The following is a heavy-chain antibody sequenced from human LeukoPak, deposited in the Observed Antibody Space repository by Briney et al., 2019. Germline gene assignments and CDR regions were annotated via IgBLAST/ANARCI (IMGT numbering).Heavy chain of an antibody. V-gene: IGHV4-34*01. J-gene: IGHJ4*02. CDR3: ARGPCGGSCYYDY. D-gene: IGHD2-15*01. CDR2: INHSGST. Sequence: SETLSLTCAVYGGSFSGYYWSWIRQPPGKGLEWIGEINHSGSTNYNPSLKSRVTISVDTSKNQFSLKLSSVTAADTAVYYCARGPCGGSCYYDYWGQGTLVTVSS. CDR1: GGSFSGYY.